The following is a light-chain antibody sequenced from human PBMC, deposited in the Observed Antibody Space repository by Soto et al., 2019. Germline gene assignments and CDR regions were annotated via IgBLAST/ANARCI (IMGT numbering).Light chain of an antibody. Sequence: QSVLRQPASVSGSPGQSITISCTGSSSDVGTYNYVSWYQQHPGKAPKLMIYEVSNRPSGVSNRFSGSKSGNTASLTISGLQAEDEADYYCSSYTISSALVFGTGTKVTVL. V-gene: IGLV2-14*01. CDR2: EVS. CDR1: SSDVGTYNY. CDR3: SSYTISSALV. J-gene: IGLJ1*01.